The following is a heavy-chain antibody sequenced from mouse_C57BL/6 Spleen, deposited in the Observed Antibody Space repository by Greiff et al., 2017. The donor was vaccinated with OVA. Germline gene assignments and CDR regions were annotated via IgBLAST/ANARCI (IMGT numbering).Heavy chain of an antibody. V-gene: IGHV1-64*01. D-gene: IGHD2-4*01. CDR2: IHPNSGST. CDR3: ARVGEGLRGYYAMDY. Sequence: VQLQQPGAELVKPGASVKLSCKASGYTFTSYWMHWVKQRPGQGLEWIGMIHPNSGSTNYNEKFKSKATLTVDKSSSTAYMQLSSLTSEDSAVSSGARVGEGLRGYYAMDYWGQGTSVTVSA. CDR1: GYTFTSYW. J-gene: IGHJ4*01.